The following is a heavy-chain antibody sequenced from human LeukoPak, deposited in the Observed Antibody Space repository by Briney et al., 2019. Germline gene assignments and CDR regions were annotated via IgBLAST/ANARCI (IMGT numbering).Heavy chain of an antibody. CDR2: IRSKAYGGTT. J-gene: IGHJ4*02. CDR1: GFTFGDYA. D-gene: IGHD2-2*01. CDR3: TRSVEAYCSSTSCYIIDY. Sequence: PGGSLRLSCTASGFTFGDYAMSWVRQAPGKGLEWVGFIRSKAYGGTTEYAASVKGRFTISRDDSKSIAYLQMNSLKTEDTAVYYCTRSVEAYCSSTSCYIIDYWGQGTLVTVSS. V-gene: IGHV3-49*04.